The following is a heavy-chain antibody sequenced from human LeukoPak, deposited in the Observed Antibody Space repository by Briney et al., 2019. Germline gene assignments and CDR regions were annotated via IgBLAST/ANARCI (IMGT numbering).Heavy chain of an antibody. CDR1: GGSISSSSYY. D-gene: IGHD3-22*01. CDR2: IYYSGST. J-gene: IGHJ5*02. V-gene: IGHV4-39*07. Sequence: SETLSLTCTVSGGSISSSSYYWGWIRQPPGKGLEWIGSIYYSGSTYYNPSLKSRVTISVDTSKNQFSLKLSSVTAADTAVYYCARDYDSSGYYPNWFDPWGQGTLVTVSP. CDR3: ARDYDSSGYYPNWFDP.